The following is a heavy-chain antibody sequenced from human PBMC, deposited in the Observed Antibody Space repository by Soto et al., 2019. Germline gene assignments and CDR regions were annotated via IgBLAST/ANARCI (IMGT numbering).Heavy chain of an antibody. D-gene: IGHD3-22*01. CDR3: AKSSLASDSSGFQYWFFDL. V-gene: IGHV3-30*18. CDR1: GFAFTTYG. Sequence: QVQLVESGGGVVQPGRSLRLSCVASGFAFTTYGMYWVRQAPGKWLQWVAVISYDGGTTYYADSVKGRFTISRDNSKNTLYLQMNSLRAEDTAVYYCAKSSLASDSSGFQYWFFDLWGRGTLVSFSS. CDR2: ISYDGGTT. J-gene: IGHJ2*01.